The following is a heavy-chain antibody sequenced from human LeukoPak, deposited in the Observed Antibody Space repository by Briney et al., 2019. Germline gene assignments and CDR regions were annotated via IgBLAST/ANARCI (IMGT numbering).Heavy chain of an antibody. CDR1: GFTFSGSG. CDR3: ARDRVGYGDYSFDC. V-gene: IGHV3-33*01. J-gene: IGHJ4*02. CDR2: IWYDGSTK. D-gene: IGHD4-17*01. Sequence: PGRSLRLSCAASGFTFSGSGMHWVCQAPGKGLEWAALIWYDGSTKFYADSVKGRFTTSRDNSENTLYLQMNSLRDEDTAVYFCARDRVGYGDYSFDCWGQGTLVTVSS.